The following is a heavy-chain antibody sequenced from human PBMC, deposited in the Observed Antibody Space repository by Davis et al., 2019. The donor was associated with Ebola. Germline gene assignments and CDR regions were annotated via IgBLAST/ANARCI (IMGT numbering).Heavy chain of an antibody. V-gene: IGHV4-38-2*02. CDR1: GYSISSGYY. CDR2: IYHSGST. CDR3: ARERQLVPDY. D-gene: IGHD6-6*01. J-gene: IGHJ4*02. Sequence: PSETLSLTCTVSGYSISSGYYWGWIRQPPGKGLEWIGSIYHSGSTYYNPSLKSRVTISVDTSKNQFSLKLSSVTAADTAVYYCARERQLVPDYWGQGTLVTVSS.